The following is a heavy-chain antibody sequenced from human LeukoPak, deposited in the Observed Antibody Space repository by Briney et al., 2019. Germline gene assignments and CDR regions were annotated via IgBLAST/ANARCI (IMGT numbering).Heavy chain of an antibody. CDR2: ISSNGGST. CDR1: GFTFSSYA. Sequence: GGSLRLSCSASGFTFSSYAMHWLRQAPGKGLEYVSLISSNGGSTYYADSVKGRFTISRDNSKNTLYLEMSSLRVEDTAVYYCVKGLPGYGGHLDYWGQGTLVTVSS. CDR3: VKGLPGYGGHLDY. J-gene: IGHJ4*02. V-gene: IGHV3-64D*06. D-gene: IGHD6-13*01.